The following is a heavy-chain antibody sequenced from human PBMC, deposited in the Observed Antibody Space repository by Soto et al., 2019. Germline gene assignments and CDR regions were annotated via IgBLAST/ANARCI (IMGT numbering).Heavy chain of an antibody. V-gene: IGHV3-7*01. D-gene: IGHD2-15*01. J-gene: IGHJ4*02. CDR3: ARDFSPCSGGSCYSSNFDY. CDR2: LNQDGGHN. Sequence: GGSLRLSCAVSGFTFSNYWMSWVRQTPGKGLEWLANLNQDGGHNYYVDYVKGRFTISRDNARNSLFLQMNGLRAEDTAVYYSARDFSPCSGGSCYSSNFDYWGQGTLVTVSS. CDR1: GFTFSNYW.